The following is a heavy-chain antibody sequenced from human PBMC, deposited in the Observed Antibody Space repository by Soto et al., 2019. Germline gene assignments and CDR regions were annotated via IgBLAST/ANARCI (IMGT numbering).Heavy chain of an antibody. CDR1: GFSFSSYG. CDR2: ISYDGSNK. D-gene: IGHD1-26*01. Sequence: GGSLRLSCAASGFSFSSYGMHWVRQAQGKGLGWVAVISYDGSNKYYADSVKGRITISRDNSKNTLYLQMNSLRAEDTAVYYWAKDRGGIYLSVDYYYGMDVWGQGTTVTVSS. V-gene: IGHV3-30*18. CDR3: AKDRGGIYLSVDYYYGMDV. J-gene: IGHJ6*02.